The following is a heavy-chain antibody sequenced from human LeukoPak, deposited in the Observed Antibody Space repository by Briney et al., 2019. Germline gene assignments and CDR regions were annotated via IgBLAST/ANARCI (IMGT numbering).Heavy chain of an antibody. V-gene: IGHV3-9*01. J-gene: IGHJ4*02. CDR1: GFTFDDYA. CDR2: ISWNSGSI. CDR3: AKAKLPRVATTHFDY. Sequence: HAGGSLRLSCAASGFTFDDYAMHWVRQAPGKGLEWVSGISWNSGSIGYADSVKGRFTISRDNAKNSLYLQMNSLRAEDTALYYCAKAKLPRVATTHFDYWGQGTLVTVSS. D-gene: IGHD5-24*01.